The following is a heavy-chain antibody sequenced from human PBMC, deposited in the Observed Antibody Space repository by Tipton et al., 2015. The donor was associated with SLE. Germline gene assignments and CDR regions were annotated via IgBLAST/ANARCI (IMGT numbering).Heavy chain of an antibody. J-gene: IGHJ4*02. CDR3: ARDLKMATIHYFDY. D-gene: IGHD5-12*01. CDR2: IDSSGTYI. V-gene: IGHV3-21*01. CDR1: GFTFSSYT. Sequence: SLRLSCASSGFTFSSYTMNWVRQAPGKGLEWVSSIDSSGTYIYYTDSVKGRFTISRDNAKNSLYLQMNSLRAEDTAVYYCARDLKMATIHYFDYWGQGTLVTVSS.